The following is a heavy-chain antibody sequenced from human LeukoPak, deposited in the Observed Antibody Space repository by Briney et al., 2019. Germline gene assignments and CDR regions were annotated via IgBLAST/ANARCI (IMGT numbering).Heavy chain of an antibody. J-gene: IGHJ4*02. D-gene: IGHD3-16*02. Sequence: ASVKVSCKASGYTFTGYYMHWVRPAPGQGLEWVGRINPNSGGTNYAQKFQGRVTMTRDTSISTAYMELTRLRPDDTAVYYCACELSNREDFDYWGQGTLVTVSS. CDR1: GYTFTGYY. V-gene: IGHV1-2*02. CDR3: ACELSNREDFDY. CDR2: INPNSGGT.